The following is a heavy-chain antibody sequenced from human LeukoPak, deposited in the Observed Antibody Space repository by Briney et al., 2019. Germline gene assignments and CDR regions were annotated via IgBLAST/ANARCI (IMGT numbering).Heavy chain of an antibody. D-gene: IGHD4-17*01. CDR3: AKDLNYGDGRWEFDP. J-gene: IGHJ5*02. CDR1: GFTFGGFA. Sequence: PGGSLRLSCAASGFTFGGFAMAWLRQTPGKGLEVVSGIVAGGSNKYHIYSVKGPFTISTGNSKNTLYLQMNSLRADDTAVYFCAKDLNYGDGRWEFDPWGQRTLVTVS. V-gene: IGHV3-23*01. CDR2: IVAGGSNK.